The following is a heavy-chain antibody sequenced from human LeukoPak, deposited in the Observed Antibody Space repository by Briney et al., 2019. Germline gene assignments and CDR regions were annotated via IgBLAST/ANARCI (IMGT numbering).Heavy chain of an antibody. D-gene: IGHD2-21*02. CDR3: ARDHEIVTAIQDYYYGMDV. J-gene: IGHJ6*02. CDR1: GGTFSSYA. Sequence: SVKVSCKASGGTFSSYAIGWVRQAPGQGLEWMGRIIPILGIANYAQKFQGRVTITADKSTSTAYMELSSLRSEDTAVYYCARDHEIVTAIQDYYYGMDVWGQGTTVTVSS. CDR2: IIPILGIA. V-gene: IGHV1-69*04.